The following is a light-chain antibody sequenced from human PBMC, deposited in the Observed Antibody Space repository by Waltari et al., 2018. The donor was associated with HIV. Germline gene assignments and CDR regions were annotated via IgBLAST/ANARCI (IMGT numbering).Light chain of an antibody. CDR3: QQSYSTPPT. CDR1: QSISSY. CDR2: AAS. J-gene: IGKJ2*01. V-gene: IGKV1-39*01. Sequence: DIQMPPSPSSLSASVGDRVTIPCRASQSISSYLNWYQQKPGKAPKLLIYAASSLQSGVPSRFSGSGSGTDFTLTISSLQPEDFATYYCQQSYSTPPTFGQGTKLEIK.